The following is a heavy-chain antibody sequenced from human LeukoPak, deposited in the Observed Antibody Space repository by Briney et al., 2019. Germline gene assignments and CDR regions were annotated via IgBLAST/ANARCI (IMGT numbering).Heavy chain of an antibody. CDR3: ARNSGSYRQYFQH. V-gene: IGHV4-34*01. J-gene: IGHJ1*01. CDR2: INHSGST. D-gene: IGHD1-26*01. CDR1: GGSFSGYY. Sequence: SETLSLTCAVYGGSFSGYYWSWIRQPPGKGLEWIGEINHSGSTNYNPSLESRVTISVDTSKNQFSLKLSSVAAADTAVYYCARNSGSYRQYFQHWGQGTLVTVSS.